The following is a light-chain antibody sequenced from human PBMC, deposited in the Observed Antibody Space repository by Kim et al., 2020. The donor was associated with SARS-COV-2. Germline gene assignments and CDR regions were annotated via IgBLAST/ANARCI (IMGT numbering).Light chain of an antibody. CDR1: KLGDKY. J-gene: IGLJ3*02. CDR3: QAWDSSTEV. CDR2: QDS. V-gene: IGLV3-1*01. Sequence: VSTGQTASITCAGDKLGDKYACWYQQKPGQSPVLVIYQDSKRPSGIPERFSGSNSGNTATLTISGTQAMDEADYYCQAWDSSTEVFGGGTKLTVL.